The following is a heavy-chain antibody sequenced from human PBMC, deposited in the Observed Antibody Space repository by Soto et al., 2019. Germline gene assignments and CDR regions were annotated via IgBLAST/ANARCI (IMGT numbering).Heavy chain of an antibody. D-gene: IGHD3-3*01. CDR2: ISAYNGNT. CDR1: GYTFTSYG. Sequence: ASVKVSFKASGYTFTSYGISWVRQAPGQGLEWMGWISAYNGNTNYAQKLQGRVTMTTDTSTSTAYMELRSLRSDDTAVYYCARDWSGYIPSDYWGQGTLVTVSS. CDR3: ARDWSGYIPSDY. V-gene: IGHV1-18*01. J-gene: IGHJ4*02.